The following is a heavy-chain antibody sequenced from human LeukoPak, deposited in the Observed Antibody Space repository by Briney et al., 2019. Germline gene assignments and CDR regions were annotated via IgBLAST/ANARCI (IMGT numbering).Heavy chain of an antibody. Sequence: GGSLRLSCAASGFTFSSYWMSWVRQAPGKGLEWVANIKQDGSEKYYVDSLKGRFTISRDNAKNTLYLQMNGLRAEDTAVYYCAVSGSSYYYYMDVWGKGTTVTVSS. J-gene: IGHJ6*03. D-gene: IGHD3-10*01. CDR2: IKQDGSEK. CDR1: GFTFSSYW. CDR3: AVSGSSYYYYMDV. V-gene: IGHV3-7*01.